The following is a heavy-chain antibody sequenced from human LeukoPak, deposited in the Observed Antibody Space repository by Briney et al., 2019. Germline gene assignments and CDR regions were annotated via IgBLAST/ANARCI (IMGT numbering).Heavy chain of an antibody. CDR1: GVTFSSYG. V-gene: IGHV3-33*01. CDR3: VRASGGGYSSPFDY. CDR2: MGYEGSNK. J-gene: IGHJ4*02. D-gene: IGHD6-13*01. Sequence: GGSLRLSCAAPGVTFSSYGMHWVRQAPGKGLEWVAVMGYEGSNKYYADSVKGRFAISRDNSKNTLYLQMNSLRAEDTAVYYCVRASGGGYSSPFDYWGQGTLVTVSS.